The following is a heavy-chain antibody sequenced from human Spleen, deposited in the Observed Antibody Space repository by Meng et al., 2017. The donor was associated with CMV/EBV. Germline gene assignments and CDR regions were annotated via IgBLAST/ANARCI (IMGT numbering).Heavy chain of an antibody. V-gene: IGHV3-21*01. Sequence: LSLTCAASGLTIVNYTMNWVRQAPGKGLEWISSITRSGTYIYYADSVRGRFAVTRDNAKNTLYLQMNSLRAEDTAVYYCARDAEVVRFLEWLPSSYYYYGMDVWGQGTTVTVSS. CDR1: GLTIVNYT. CDR3: ARDAEVVRFLEWLPSSYYYYGMDV. CDR2: ITRSGTYI. D-gene: IGHD3-3*01. J-gene: IGHJ6*02.